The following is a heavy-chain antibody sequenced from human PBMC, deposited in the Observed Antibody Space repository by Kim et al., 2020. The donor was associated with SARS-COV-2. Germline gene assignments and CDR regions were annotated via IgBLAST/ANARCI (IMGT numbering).Heavy chain of an antibody. V-gene: IGHV3-48*02. Sequence: GGSLRLSCAASGFTFSSYSMNWVRQAPGKGLEWVSYISCSSSTIYYADSVKGRFTISRDNAKNSLFLQMNSLRDEDTAVYYCARVYKMGIIGMTCSDYWGQGTLVTVSS. J-gene: IGHJ4*02. CDR2: ISCSSSTI. CDR3: ARVYKMGIIGMTCSDY. D-gene: IGHD3-10*01. CDR1: GFTFSSYS.